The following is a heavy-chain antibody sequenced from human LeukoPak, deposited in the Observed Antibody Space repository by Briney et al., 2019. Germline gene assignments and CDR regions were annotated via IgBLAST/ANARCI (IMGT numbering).Heavy chain of an antibody. CDR1: GFPVSNNY. V-gene: IGHV3-53*01. CDR2: IYSDGHT. J-gene: IGHJ4*02. Sequence: GGSLRLSCAASGFPVSNNYMSWVRQAPGKGLEWVSFIYSDGHTYYADSVKGRFTISRDNAKNSLYLQMNSLRAEDTALYYCAKGGTTFDFWGQGTLVTVSS. CDR3: AKGGTTFDF. D-gene: IGHD2/OR15-2a*01.